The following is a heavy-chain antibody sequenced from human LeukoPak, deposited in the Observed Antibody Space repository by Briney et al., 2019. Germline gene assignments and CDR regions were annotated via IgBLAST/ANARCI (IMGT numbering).Heavy chain of an antibody. CDR2: ITSSSSYT. CDR1: GITFSNYN. J-gene: IGHJ6*03. CDR3: ARDPYNGAYSEGYYYYYMDV. Sequence: KSGGSLRLSCAAPGITFSNYNMNWVRQAPGKGREWISAITSSSSYTFYADSVKGRFTISRDNAQNSLYLQMNSLRVEDTAIYYCARDPYNGAYSEGYYYYYMDVWGKGTTVTVSS. D-gene: IGHD1-1*01. V-gene: IGHV3-21*01.